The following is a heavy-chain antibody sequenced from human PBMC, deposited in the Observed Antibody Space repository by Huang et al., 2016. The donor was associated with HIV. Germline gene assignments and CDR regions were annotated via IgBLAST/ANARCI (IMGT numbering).Heavy chain of an antibody. CDR1: GGSFSGYY. D-gene: IGHD3-22*01. CDR2: INHSGST. CDR3: ARILMYYNSSGYGFDY. J-gene: IGHJ4*02. V-gene: IGHV4-34*01. Sequence: QVQLQQWGAGLLKPSETLSLTCAVYGGSFSGYYWGWIRQPPGKGLEWIGEINHSGSTNYNPSLKSRVTIAVETSKNQFSLKLSSVTAADTAVYYCARILMYYNSSGYGFDYWGQGTLVTVSS.